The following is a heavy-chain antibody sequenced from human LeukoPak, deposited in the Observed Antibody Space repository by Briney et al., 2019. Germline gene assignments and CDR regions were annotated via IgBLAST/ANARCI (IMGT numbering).Heavy chain of an antibody. CDR3: ARAYDILTGYCYFDY. CDR2: ISYDGSSK. Sequence: GGSLRLSCAASRFTFSTYDMHWVRQAPGKGLEWVAVISYDGSSKYYADSVKGRFTISRDNSKNTLYLQMNSLRAEDTAVYYCARAYDILTGYCYFDYWGQGTLVTVSS. V-gene: IGHV3-30*14. J-gene: IGHJ4*02. D-gene: IGHD3-9*01. CDR1: RFTFSTYD.